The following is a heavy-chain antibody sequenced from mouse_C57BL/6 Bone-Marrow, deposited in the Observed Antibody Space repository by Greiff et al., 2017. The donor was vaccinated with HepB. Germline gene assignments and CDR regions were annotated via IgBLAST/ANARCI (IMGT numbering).Heavy chain of an antibody. CDR2: ISSGSSTI. D-gene: IGHD2-4*01. Sequence: DVQLVESGGGLVKPGGSLKLSCAASGFTFSDYGMHWVRQAPEKGLEWVAYISSGSSTIYYADTVKGRFTISRDNAKNTLFLQMTSLRSEDTAMYYCARDYDYFWFAYWGQGTLVTVSA. CDR3: ARDYDYFWFAY. V-gene: IGHV5-17*01. CDR1: GFTFSDYG. J-gene: IGHJ3*01.